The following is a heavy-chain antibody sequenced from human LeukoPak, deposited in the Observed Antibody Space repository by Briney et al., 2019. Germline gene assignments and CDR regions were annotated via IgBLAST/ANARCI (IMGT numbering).Heavy chain of an antibody. J-gene: IGHJ4*02. CDR1: GFTFSSYG. Sequence: GGSLRLSCAASGFTFSSYGMHWVRQAPGKGLEWVANIKQDGSEKYYVDSVKGRFTISRDNAKNSLYLQMNSLRAEDTAVYYCANQLGYCSSTSCYKVYWGQGTLVTVSS. CDR3: ANQLGYCSSTSCYKVY. V-gene: IGHV3-7*01. CDR2: IKQDGSEK. D-gene: IGHD2-2*02.